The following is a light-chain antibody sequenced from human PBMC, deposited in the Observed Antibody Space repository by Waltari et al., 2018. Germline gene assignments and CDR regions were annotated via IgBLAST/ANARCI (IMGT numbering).Light chain of an antibody. J-gene: IGLJ1*01. V-gene: IGLV2-8*01. CDR2: EVT. Sequence: QSALTQPPSASGSPGQSVTISCTGTISDVGAYNYVSWYQQYPDKAPKLMIYEVTKRPSGVPDRFSGSKSGNTASLTVSGLQAEDEADYYCISYAGNNKYVLGAGTKVTVL. CDR1: ISDVGAYNY. CDR3: ISYAGNNKYV.